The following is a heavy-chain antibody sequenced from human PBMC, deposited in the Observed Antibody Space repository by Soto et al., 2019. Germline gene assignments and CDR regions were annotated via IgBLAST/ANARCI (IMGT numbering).Heavy chain of an antibody. CDR2: INHSGST. V-gene: IGHV4-34*01. Sequence: SETLSLTCAVYGGSFSGYYWSWIRQPPGKGLEWIGEINHSGSTNYDPSLKSRVTISVDTSKNQFSLKLSSVTAADTAVYYCASRGAASIAARPGYYYYMDVWGKGTTVTVSS. J-gene: IGHJ6*03. CDR3: ASRGAASIAARPGYYYYMDV. CDR1: GGSFSGYY. D-gene: IGHD6-6*01.